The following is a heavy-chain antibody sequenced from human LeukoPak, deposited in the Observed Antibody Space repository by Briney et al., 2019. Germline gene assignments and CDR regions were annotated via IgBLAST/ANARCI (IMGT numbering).Heavy chain of an antibody. CDR1: GGSISSYY. CDR2: IYTSGST. V-gene: IGHV4-4*07. CDR3: ARVYSSPYYYYMDV. J-gene: IGHJ6*03. D-gene: IGHD6-13*01. Sequence: PSETLSLTCTVSGGSISSYYWSWIRQPAGKGLEWIGRIYTSGSTNYNPSLKSRVTMSVDTSKNQFFLKLSSVTAADTAVYYCARVYSSPYYYYMDVWGKGTTVTVSS.